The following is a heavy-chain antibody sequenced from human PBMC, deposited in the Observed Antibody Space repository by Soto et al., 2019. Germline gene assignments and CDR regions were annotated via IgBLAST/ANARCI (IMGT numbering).Heavy chain of an antibody. Sequence: QLQLQESVPGLVKPSETLSLTCTVSGGSISSSSYYWGWIRQPPGKGLEWIGSIYYSGSTYYNPSLKSRVTISVDTSKNQFSLKLSSVTAADTAVYYCARHSIGIAARYFDYWGQGTLVTVSS. V-gene: IGHV4-39*01. D-gene: IGHD6-13*01. J-gene: IGHJ4*02. CDR2: IYYSGST. CDR3: ARHSIGIAARYFDY. CDR1: GGSISSSSYY.